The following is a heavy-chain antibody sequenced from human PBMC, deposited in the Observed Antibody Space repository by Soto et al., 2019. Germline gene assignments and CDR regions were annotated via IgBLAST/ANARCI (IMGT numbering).Heavy chain of an antibody. CDR2: IYYSGST. D-gene: IGHD3-22*01. Sequence: PSETLSLTCTVSGGSISSYYWSWIRQPPGKGLEWIGYIYYSGSTNYNPSLKSRVTISVDTSKNQFSLKLSSVTAADTAVYYCARAPLLNYYDSSGPFRCFDIWGQGTMVTVSS. CDR1: GGSISSYY. V-gene: IGHV4-59*01. J-gene: IGHJ3*02. CDR3: ARAPLLNYYDSSGPFRCFDI.